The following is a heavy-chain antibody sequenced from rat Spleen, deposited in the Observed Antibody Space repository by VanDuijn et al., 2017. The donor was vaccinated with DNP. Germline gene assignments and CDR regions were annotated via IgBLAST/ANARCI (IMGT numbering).Heavy chain of an antibody. V-gene: IGHV5-17*01. Sequence: EVQLVESGGGLVQPGGSLKLSCAASGFTFSDYAMAWVRQSPRKGLEWVATINYDGSSTYYRDSVKGRFTISRENAKSTLYLQMSSLRSEDMATYYCVRWYNSGYYFDYWGQGVMVTVSS. J-gene: IGHJ2*01. CDR2: INYDGSST. CDR3: VRWYNSGYYFDY. D-gene: IGHD4-3*01. CDR1: GFTFSDYA.